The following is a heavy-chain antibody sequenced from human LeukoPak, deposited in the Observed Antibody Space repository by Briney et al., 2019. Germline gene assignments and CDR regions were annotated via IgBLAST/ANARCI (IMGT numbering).Heavy chain of an antibody. CDR2: IYDSEIT. CDR1: GASISSYY. D-gene: IGHD6-13*01. V-gene: IGHV4-59*08. CDR3: ARRGRIAAAKD. J-gene: IGHJ4*02. Sequence: SETLSLTCIVSGASISSYYWTWIRQPPGKGLEWIGYIYDSEITSYNPSLKSRVTISADTSRKQFSLRLRSVTAADTAVYYCARRGRIAAAKDWGQGTLVTVSS.